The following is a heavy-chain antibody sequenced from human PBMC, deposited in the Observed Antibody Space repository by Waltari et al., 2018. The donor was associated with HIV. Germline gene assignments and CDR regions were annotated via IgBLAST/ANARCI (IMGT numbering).Heavy chain of an antibody. CDR2: ISGSGGST. J-gene: IGHJ6*02. CDR1: GFTSSYLG. Sequence: EVQVLESGGALVQPGGSLRLSCAASGFTSSYLGMNWVGQAPGKGLEWVSTISGSGGSTYYADSVKGRFTVSRDNSKNTLYLQMNSLRAEDTAVYFCVKEYQYSHSWYSYYGMDVWGQGTTVTVSS. V-gene: IGHV3-23*01. CDR3: VKEYQYSHSWYSYYGMDV. D-gene: IGHD6-13*01.